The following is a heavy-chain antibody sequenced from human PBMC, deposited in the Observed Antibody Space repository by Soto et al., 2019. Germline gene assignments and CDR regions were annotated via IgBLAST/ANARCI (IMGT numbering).Heavy chain of an antibody. V-gene: IGHV3-33*06. CDR2: IWYDGSNK. Sequence: LRLSCAASGFTFSNHGIQWVRQAPGKGLEWVATIWYDGSNKYYADSVKGRFTISRDNSKNTLYLQMNSLRAEDTAVYYCAKDFGYSSSWYPRGWFDPWGQGTLVTVSS. CDR1: GFTFSNHG. J-gene: IGHJ5*02. D-gene: IGHD6-13*01. CDR3: AKDFGYSSSWYPRGWFDP.